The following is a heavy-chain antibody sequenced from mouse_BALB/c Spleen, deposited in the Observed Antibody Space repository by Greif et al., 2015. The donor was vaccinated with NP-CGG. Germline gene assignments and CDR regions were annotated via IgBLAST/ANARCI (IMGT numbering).Heavy chain of an antibody. J-gene: IGHJ2*01. Sequence: VQLQQSGAELVRPGSSVKISCKASGYAFSSYWMNWVKQRPGQGLEWIGQIYPGDGDTNYNGKFKGKATLTADKSSSTAYMQLSSLTSEDSAVYFCASSWGGEGNFDYWGQGTTLTVSS. CDR1: GYAFSSYW. CDR2: IYPGDGDT. D-gene: IGHD4-1*01. CDR3: ASSWGGEGNFDY. V-gene: IGHV1-80*01.